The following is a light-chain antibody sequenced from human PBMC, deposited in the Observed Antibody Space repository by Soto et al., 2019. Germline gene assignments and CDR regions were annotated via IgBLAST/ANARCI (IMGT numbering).Light chain of an antibody. J-gene: IGKJ4*01. CDR2: NAS. Sequence: IVLTQSPATLSLSPGERATLSCRASQGFXSYLLWGQQKPGEAPRLLXDNASNRATGSPARLSGSGSATDFTLTISSLEPEDFAVYYFQQRSNWLPTFGGGTKVDIK. CDR3: QQRSNWLPT. V-gene: IGKV3-11*01. CDR1: QGFXSY.